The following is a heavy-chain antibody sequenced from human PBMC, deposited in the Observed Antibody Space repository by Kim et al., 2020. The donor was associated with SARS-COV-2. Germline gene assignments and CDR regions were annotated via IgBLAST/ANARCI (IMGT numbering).Heavy chain of an antibody. Sequence: GGSLRLSCAASGFTFSSYAMHWVRQAPGKGLEWVAVISYDGSNKYYADSVKGRFTISRDNSRNTLYLQMNSLRAEDTAVYYCARAGGVAATPYYYYMDVWGKGTTVTVSS. CDR2: ISYDGSNK. V-gene: IGHV3-30-3*01. D-gene: IGHD2-15*01. J-gene: IGHJ6*03. CDR1: GFTFSSYA. CDR3: ARAGGVAATPYYYYMDV.